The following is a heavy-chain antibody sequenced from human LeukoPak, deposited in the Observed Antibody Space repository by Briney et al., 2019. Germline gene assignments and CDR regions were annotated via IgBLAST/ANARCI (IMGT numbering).Heavy chain of an antibody. CDR2: ISFDESKK. V-gene: IGHV3-30*04. J-gene: IGHJ4*02. CDR3: AREESSEYTSSCFDY. D-gene: IGHD6-13*01. Sequence: GGSLRLSCEASGFTFSNYAMHWVRQAPGKGLEWVAIISFDESKKYYADSVKGRFTISRDNSKNTLYLQMNSLRPEDAAVYYCAREESSEYTSSCFDYWGQGTLVTVSS. CDR1: GFTFSNYA.